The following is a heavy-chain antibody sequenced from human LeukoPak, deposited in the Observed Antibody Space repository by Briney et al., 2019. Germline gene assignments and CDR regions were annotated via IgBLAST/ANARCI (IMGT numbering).Heavy chain of an antibody. D-gene: IGHD3-22*01. J-gene: IGHJ4*02. V-gene: IGHV3-23*01. Sequence: GGSLRLSCAASGFTFSNYAMSWVRQAPGKGLEWVSAISGSGGYTYYADSVKGRFTISRDNSKDTLYLQMNSLRAEDTAVYYCARETRNYYDSTGYYLIDYWGQGTLVTVSS. CDR3: ARETRNYYDSTGYYLIDY. CDR2: ISGSGGYT. CDR1: GFTFSNYA.